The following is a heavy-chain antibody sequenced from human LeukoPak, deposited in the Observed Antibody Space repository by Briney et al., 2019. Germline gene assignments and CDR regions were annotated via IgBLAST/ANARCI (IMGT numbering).Heavy chain of an antibody. Sequence: PGGSLRLSCAASGFTFSSYGMHWVRQAPGKGLEWVAVISYDGSNKYYADSVKGRFTISRDNSKNTLYLQMNSLRAEDTAVYYCAKEGNSGSYYPVDYWGQGTLVTVSS. CDR3: AKEGNSGSYYPVDY. CDR2: ISYDGSNK. V-gene: IGHV3-30*18. D-gene: IGHD1-26*01. J-gene: IGHJ4*02. CDR1: GFTFSSYG.